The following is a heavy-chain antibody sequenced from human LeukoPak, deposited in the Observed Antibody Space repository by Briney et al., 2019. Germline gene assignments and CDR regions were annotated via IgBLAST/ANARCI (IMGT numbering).Heavy chain of an antibody. D-gene: IGHD2/OR15-2a*01. J-gene: IGHJ4*02. V-gene: IGHV4-59*12. CDR1: GGSMSSYY. CDR2: IYDSGST. Sequence: PSETLSLTCTVSGGSMSSYYWSWIRQPPGKGLEWIGYIYDSGSTYYNPSLKSRVTMSVDTSKNQFSLKLSSVTAADTAVYYCARLLNRAFDFWGQGTLVTVSS. CDR3: ARLLNRAFDF.